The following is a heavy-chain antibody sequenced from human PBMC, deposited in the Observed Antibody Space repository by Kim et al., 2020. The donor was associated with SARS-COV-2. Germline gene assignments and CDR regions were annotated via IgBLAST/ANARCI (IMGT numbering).Heavy chain of an antibody. Sequence: SETLSLTCTVSGGSISSSSYYWGWIRQPPGKGLEWIGSIYYSGSTYYNPSLKSRVTISVDTSKNQFSLKLSSVTAADTAVYYCARQHFFTIYYDSSGYQINFDYWGQGTLVTVSS. D-gene: IGHD3-22*01. CDR2: IYYSGST. J-gene: IGHJ4*02. V-gene: IGHV4-39*01. CDR1: GGSISSSSYY. CDR3: ARQHFFTIYYDSSGYQINFDY.